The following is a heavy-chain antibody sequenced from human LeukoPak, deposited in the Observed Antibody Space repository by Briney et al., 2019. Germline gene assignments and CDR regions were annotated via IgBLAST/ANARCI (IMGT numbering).Heavy chain of an antibody. D-gene: IGHD5-12*01. J-gene: IGHJ4*02. CDR2: IRYDGINK. V-gene: IGHV3-30*02. Sequence: GGSLRLSCAASGFTFGNYGMHWARQAPGKGLEWVSFIRYDGINKYYPDSVKGRFSISRDNSKNTLFLQMNSLRAEDTAVYYCGKDIATMRWLRPDPSVDYWGQGTLVTVSS. CDR3: GKDIATMRWLRPDPSVDY. CDR1: GFTFGNYG.